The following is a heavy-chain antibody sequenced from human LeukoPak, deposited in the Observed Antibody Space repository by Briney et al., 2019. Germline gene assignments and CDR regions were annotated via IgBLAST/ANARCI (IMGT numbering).Heavy chain of an antibody. CDR1: GGSFSGYY. CDR2: INHSGST. J-gene: IGHJ1*01. V-gene: IGHV4-34*01. D-gene: IGHD3-10*01. CDR3: ARVSSRNYYGSGSYYEGRYFQH. Sequence: PSETLSLTCAVYGGSFSGYYWSWIRQPPGKGLEWIGEINHSGSTNYNPSLKSRVTISVDTSKNQFSLKLSSVTAADTAVYYCARVSSRNYYGSGSYYEGRYFQHWGQGTLVTVSS.